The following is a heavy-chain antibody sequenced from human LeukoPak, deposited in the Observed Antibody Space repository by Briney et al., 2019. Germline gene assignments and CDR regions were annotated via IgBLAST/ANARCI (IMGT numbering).Heavy chain of an antibody. V-gene: IGHV3-73*01. CDR2: IDKRDNLYAT. Sequence: GGSLRLSCAASGFGFSGSAVHWVRQSSGKGLEWVGHIDKRDNLYATSYAESVQGRFTISRDDSRDAAFLHMDSLKTEDTALYYCTRDRGTYNWFDPWGQGTLVTVSS. CDR1: GFGFSGSA. D-gene: IGHD1-14*01. J-gene: IGHJ5*02. CDR3: TRDRGTYNWFDP.